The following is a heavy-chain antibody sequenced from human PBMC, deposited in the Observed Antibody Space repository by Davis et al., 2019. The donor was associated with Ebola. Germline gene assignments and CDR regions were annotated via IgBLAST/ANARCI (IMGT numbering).Heavy chain of an antibody. Sequence: GGSLRLSCAASGFTFSSYAMSWVRQAPGKGLEWVSTISGGGGSTYYADSVKGRFTISRDNSKNTLYLQMNSLRAEDTALYYCVKKGHYDSSGYYGPFDYWGQGTLVTVSS. D-gene: IGHD3-22*01. CDR1: GFTFSSYA. V-gene: IGHV3-23*01. J-gene: IGHJ4*02. CDR3: VKKGHYDSSGYYGPFDY. CDR2: ISGGGGST.